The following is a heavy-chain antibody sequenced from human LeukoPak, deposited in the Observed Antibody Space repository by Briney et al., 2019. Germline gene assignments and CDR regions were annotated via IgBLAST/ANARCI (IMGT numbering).Heavy chain of an antibody. CDR3: ARVPQYSSSSSYYYYYMDV. CDR2: IYTSGST. V-gene: IGHV4-4*07. D-gene: IGHD6-6*01. J-gene: IGHJ6*03. Sequence: TSETLSLTCTVSGGSISSYYWSWIRQPAGKGLEWIGRIYTSGSTNYNPSLKSRVTMSVDTSKNQFSLKVSSVTAADTAVYYCARVPQYSSSSSYYYYYMDVWGKGATVTVSS. CDR1: GGSISSYY.